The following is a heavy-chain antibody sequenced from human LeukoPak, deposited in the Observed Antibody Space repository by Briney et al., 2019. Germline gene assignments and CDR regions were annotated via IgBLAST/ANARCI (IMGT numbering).Heavy chain of an antibody. CDR3: TTSDCEY. CDR1: GFTFSIHW. V-gene: IGHV3-7*03. J-gene: IGHJ4*02. CDR2: IKPDGNDK. Sequence: GGSLRLSCAASGFTFSIHWMTWVRQAPGKGLEWVATIKPDGNDKYFVDSVEGRFTVSRDNAKTSLYLQMNSLRAEDTAIYYCTTSDCEYWGQGTLVTVSS.